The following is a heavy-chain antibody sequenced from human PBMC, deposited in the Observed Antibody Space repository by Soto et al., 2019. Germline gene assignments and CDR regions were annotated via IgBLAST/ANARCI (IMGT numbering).Heavy chain of an antibody. CDR1: VDSICSGGYF. D-gene: IGHD3-10*01. J-gene: IGHJ5*02. CDR2: MFQIGVT. CDR3: ARHRHSVGVDL. Sequence: TLSLTGTVWVDSICSGGYFGTCMGEPPGMGLEGMGYMFQIGVTYYNPSLKSRVSISVDRSKNQFSLKLNSVTAADTAVYYCARHRHSVGVDLWGQGTPVTVSS. V-gene: IGHV4-30-2*01.